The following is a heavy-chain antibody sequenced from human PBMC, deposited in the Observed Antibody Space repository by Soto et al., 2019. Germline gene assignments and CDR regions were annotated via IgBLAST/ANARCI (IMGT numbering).Heavy chain of an antibody. J-gene: IGHJ6*02. V-gene: IGHV6-1*01. D-gene: IGHD3-3*01. Sequence: SQTLSLTCAISGDSVSSNSAAWNWIRQSPSRGLDCLGRTYYRSRWFNDYAVSVKSRITINPDTSKNHFSLHLNSVTPEDTAVYYFARYLGVVYGGYYYYGMDVWGQGTTVTVSS. CDR1: GDSVSSNSAA. CDR3: ARYLGVVYGGYYYYGMDV. CDR2: TYYRSRWFN.